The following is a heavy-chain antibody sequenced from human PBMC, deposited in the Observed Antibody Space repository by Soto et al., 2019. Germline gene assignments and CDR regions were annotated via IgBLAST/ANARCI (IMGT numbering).Heavy chain of an antibody. CDR1: GFTFSSYA. CDR2: ISDSGAGT. CDR3: AAGSNV. J-gene: IGHJ6*04. Sequence: GGSLRLSCAASGFTFSSYAMSWVRQAPGKGLEWVSVISDSGAGTDYADSVKGRFTISRDNSKNTLYLQMNSLRAEDTAVYYCAAGSNVWGKGTTVTVSS. V-gene: IGHV3-23*01. D-gene: IGHD6-13*01.